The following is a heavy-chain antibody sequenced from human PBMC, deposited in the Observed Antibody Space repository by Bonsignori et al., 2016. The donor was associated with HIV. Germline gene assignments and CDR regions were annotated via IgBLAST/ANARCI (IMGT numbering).Heavy chain of an antibody. CDR3: ARGGCSGGSCYSVFDY. CDR2: ITPSGGST. Sequence: WVRQAPGQGLEWMGIITPSGGSTNYAQKFQGRVTMTRDTSTTTVYMELSSLRSEDTAVYYCARGGCSGGSCYSVFDYWGQGTLVTVSS. V-gene: IGHV1-46*01. D-gene: IGHD2-15*01. J-gene: IGHJ4*02.